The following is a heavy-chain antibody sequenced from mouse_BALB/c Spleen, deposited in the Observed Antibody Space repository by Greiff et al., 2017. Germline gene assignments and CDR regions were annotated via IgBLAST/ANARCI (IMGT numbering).Heavy chain of an antibody. CDR3: ARSSLYYTYAMDY. D-gene: IGHD2-12*01. J-gene: IGHJ4*01. V-gene: IGHV5-17*02. CDR1: GFTFSSFG. CDR2: ISSGSSTI. Sequence: EVQRVESGGGLVQPGGSRKLSCAASGFTFSSFGMHWVRQAPEKGLEWVAYISSGSSTIYYADTVKGRFTISRDNPKNTLFLQMTSLRSEDTAMYYCARSSLYYTYAMDYWGQGTSVTVSS.